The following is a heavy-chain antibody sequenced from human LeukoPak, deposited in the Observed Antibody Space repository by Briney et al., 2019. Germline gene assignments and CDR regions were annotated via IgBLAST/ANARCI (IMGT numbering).Heavy chain of an antibody. V-gene: IGHV3-74*01. Sequence: GGSLRLSCAATGVTLNTDWMHWVRHAPGKGLVWVSGVNPDGSTTNYADSVKGRFTISRDNAKKTLYLQMNSLRAEDTALYYCTSALNIKTHYWGQGTLVTVSS. D-gene: IGHD4-23*01. CDR1: GVTLNTDW. CDR3: TSALNIKTHY. CDR2: VNPDGSTT. J-gene: IGHJ4*02.